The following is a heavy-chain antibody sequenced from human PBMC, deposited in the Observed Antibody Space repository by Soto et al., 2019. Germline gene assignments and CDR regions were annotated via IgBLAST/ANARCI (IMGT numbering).Heavy chain of an antibody. V-gene: IGHV1-46*01. CDR1: GYTFTRYN. D-gene: IGHD2-15*01. CDR3: ARVRGGGSEYFFDY. CDR2: INPSGGTT. Sequence: ASVKVSCKASGYTFTRYNVHWVRQAPGQGLEWMAIINPSGGTTYYVQKFEGRVTLTTDTSTSTVYMELCSLRSDDTAVYYCARVRGGGSEYFFDYWRQGTLVTVSS. J-gene: IGHJ4*02.